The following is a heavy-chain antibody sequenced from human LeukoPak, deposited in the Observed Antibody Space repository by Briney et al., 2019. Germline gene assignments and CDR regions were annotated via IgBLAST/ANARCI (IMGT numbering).Heavy chain of an antibody. D-gene: IGHD7-27*01. V-gene: IGHV3-23*01. CDR2: IAGRCATT. Sequence: GGSLRLSCAASGFTFRIYGMSWVRQAPGKGLEGVSAIAGRCATTNYADSVKGRFTISRDNSKSTLFLQINSLRVEDTAVYYCAKDSGNWGTNFDYWGQGSLVTVSS. CDR1: GFTFRIYG. CDR3: AKDSGNWGTNFDY. J-gene: IGHJ4*02.